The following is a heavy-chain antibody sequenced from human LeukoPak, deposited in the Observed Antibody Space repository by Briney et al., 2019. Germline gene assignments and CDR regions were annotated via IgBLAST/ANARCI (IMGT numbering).Heavy chain of an antibody. CDR2: ISGTGGST. CDR3: AKVRTGHYFDY. D-gene: IGHD1-1*01. Sequence: QSGGSLRLSCAASGFTFSSYAMSWVRQAPGKGLEWVSAISGTGGSTCYADSVKGRFTISRDNSNNTLCLQMNSLRAEDTAVYYCAKVRTGHYFDYWGQGTLVTVSS. V-gene: IGHV3-23*01. J-gene: IGHJ4*02. CDR1: GFTFSSYA.